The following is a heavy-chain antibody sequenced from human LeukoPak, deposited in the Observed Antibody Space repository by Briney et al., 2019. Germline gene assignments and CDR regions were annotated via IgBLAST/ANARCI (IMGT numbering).Heavy chain of an antibody. D-gene: IGHD5-12*01. V-gene: IGHV3-48*01. Sequence: GGSLRLSCAASGFTFSSYGMNWVRQAPGKGLEWVSYISGSSSAINYADSVKGRFTISRDNAKNSLYLQMNGLRAEDTAVYYCATYSGYDRIFDYWGQGTLVTVS. CDR3: ATYSGYDRIFDY. CDR1: GFTFSSYG. J-gene: IGHJ4*02. CDR2: ISGSSSAI.